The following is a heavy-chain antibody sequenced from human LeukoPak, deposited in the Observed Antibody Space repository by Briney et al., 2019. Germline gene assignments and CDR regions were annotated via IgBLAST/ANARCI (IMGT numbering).Heavy chain of an antibody. V-gene: IGHV3-33*01. CDR1: GFTFGNYA. CDR2: IWYDGSNK. CDR3: ARDAVDCSRTSCYLTYYYYGMDV. J-gene: IGHJ6*02. D-gene: IGHD2-2*01. Sequence: PGGSLRLSCAASGFTFGNYAMHWVRQAPGKGLEWVAVIWYDGSNKYYAESVKDRFSISRDNSKNTLDLQMNSLRAEDTAVYYCARDAVDCSRTSCYLTYYYYGMDVWGQGTTVTVSS.